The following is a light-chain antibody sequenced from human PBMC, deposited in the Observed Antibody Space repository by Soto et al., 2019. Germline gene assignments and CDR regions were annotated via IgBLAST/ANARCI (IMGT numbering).Light chain of an antibody. J-gene: IGKJ1*01. CDR2: GAS. Sequence: KVMTQSPATLSVSPGERATLSCRASQSVGSNLVWYQHKPGQAPRLLIYGASTGATGVPARFSGSGSGTEFTLTISSLQSDDCAVFYCQQYNDWPETFGQGTKVDIK. V-gene: IGKV3-15*01. CDR1: QSVGSN. CDR3: QQYNDWPET.